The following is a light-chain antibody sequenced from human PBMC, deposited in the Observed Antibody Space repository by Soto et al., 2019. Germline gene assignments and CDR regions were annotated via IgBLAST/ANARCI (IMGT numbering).Light chain of an antibody. CDR2: TAS. CDR1: QSISSY. J-gene: IGKJ2*01. V-gene: IGKV1-5*03. CDR3: QQYTSYST. Sequence: DIQMTQSPSTLSASVGDRVTITCRASQSISSYLAWYQQKPGKAPKLLIYTASSLESGVPSRFSGSGSGTEFTLTISSLQPDDFATYYCQQYTSYSTFGQGTKLEIK.